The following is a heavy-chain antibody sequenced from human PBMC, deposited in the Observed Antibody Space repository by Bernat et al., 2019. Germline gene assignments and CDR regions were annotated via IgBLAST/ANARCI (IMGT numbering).Heavy chain of an antibody. D-gene: IGHD3-10*01. Sequence: QLQLQESGPGLVKPSETLSLTCTVSGVSIASSSYYWGWIRQPPGKGLELIGTIYYSWTTYYNPSLKSRVTISVDTSKNQFSLKLTSVTAADTAVYYCRTTSSSGRADYWGQGTLVTVSS. CDR3: RTTSSSGRADY. J-gene: IGHJ4*02. CDR2: IYYSWTT. V-gene: IGHV4-39*01. CDR1: GVSIASSSYY.